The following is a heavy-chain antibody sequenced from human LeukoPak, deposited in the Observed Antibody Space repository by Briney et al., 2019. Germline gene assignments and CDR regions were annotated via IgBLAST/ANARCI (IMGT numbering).Heavy chain of an antibody. D-gene: IGHD1-1*01. V-gene: IGHV4-38-2*02. CDR1: GYSISSGYY. J-gene: IGHJ5*02. CDR2: IYHSGST. Sequence: SETLSLTCTVSGYSISSGYYWGWIRQPPGKGLEWIGSIYHSGSTYYNPSLKSRVTISVDTSKNQFSLKLSSVTAADTAVYYCARVSTSNNWFDPWGQGTLVTVSS. CDR3: ARVSTSNNWFDP.